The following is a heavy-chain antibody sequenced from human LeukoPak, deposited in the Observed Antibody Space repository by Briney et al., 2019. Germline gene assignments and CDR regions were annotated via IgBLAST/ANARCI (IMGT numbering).Heavy chain of an antibody. J-gene: IGHJ4*02. V-gene: IGHV4-59*05. Sequence: SETLSLTCTVSGGSISSYYWSWIRQPPGKGLEWIGSIYYSGSTYYNPSLKSRVTISVDTSKNQFSLKLSSVTAADTAVYYCARHRLEADSSSPGGISDYWGQGTLVTVSS. CDR2: IYYSGST. CDR1: GGSISSYY. D-gene: IGHD6-6*01. CDR3: ARHRLEADSSSPGGISDY.